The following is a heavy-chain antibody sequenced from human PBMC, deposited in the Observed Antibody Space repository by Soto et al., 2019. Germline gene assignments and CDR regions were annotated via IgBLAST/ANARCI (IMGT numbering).Heavy chain of an antibody. J-gene: IGHJ3*01. Sequence: GLSLRLSCSGSGFIVSSYYMSWVRQAPGKGLEWISVIYSGGSTYYADFVKGRFTISRDNSENTLYLQLNSLRAEDTAVYYCAKSGGNGWFADAFDVWGQGTMVTVSS. CDR1: GFIVSSYY. D-gene: IGHD6-19*01. V-gene: IGHV3-53*01. CDR2: IYSGGST. CDR3: AKSGGNGWFADAFDV.